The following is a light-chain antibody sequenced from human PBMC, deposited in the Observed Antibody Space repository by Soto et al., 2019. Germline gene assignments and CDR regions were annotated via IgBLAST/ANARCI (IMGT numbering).Light chain of an antibody. J-gene: IGKJ5*01. CDR2: DAS. Sequence: IVLTQSPGTLSLPPWQRATLSCRLSQSVKTFLVWYQQRPGQPPRLLIHDASHRAAGIPARFSGSGFGTDFTLTISSLEPEDAAVYYCQQRSNWPPITFGQGTRLEIK. V-gene: IGKV3-11*01. CDR3: QQRSNWPPIT. CDR1: QSVKTF.